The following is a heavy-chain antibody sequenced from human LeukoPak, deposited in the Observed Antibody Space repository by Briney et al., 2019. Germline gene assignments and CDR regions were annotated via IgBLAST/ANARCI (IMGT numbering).Heavy chain of an antibody. J-gene: IGHJ6*03. CDR2: ISSSGSTI. D-gene: IGHD3-10*01. CDR1: GFTFSSYE. V-gene: IGHV3-48*03. Sequence: GGSLRLSCAASGFTFSSYEMNWVRQAPGKGLEWVSYISSSGSTIYYADSVKGRFTISRDNAKNSLYLQMNSLRAEDTAVYYCARVYYGSGSYWGAYYYYYYMDVWGKGTTVTISS. CDR3: ARVYYGSGSYWGAYYYYYYMDV.